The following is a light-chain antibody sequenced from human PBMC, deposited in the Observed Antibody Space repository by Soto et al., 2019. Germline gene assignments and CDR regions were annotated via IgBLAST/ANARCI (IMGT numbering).Light chain of an antibody. CDR3: QQYAYSPRT. CDR1: QSVGSY. CDR2: GAS. V-gene: IGKV3-11*01. J-gene: IGKJ2*01. Sequence: EIVLTQSPATLSLSPGERATLSCRASQSVGSYLAWYQQKPGQAPRLLIYGASDRATGIPARFSGSGSGTDFTLTISSLEPEDFAVYYCQQYAYSPRTFGRGTKLEIK.